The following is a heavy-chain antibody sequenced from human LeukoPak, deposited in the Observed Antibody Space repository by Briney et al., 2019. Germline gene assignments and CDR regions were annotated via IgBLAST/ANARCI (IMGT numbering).Heavy chain of an antibody. Sequence: SETLSLTCTVSGGSISSYYWSWIRQPPGKGLEWIGYIYYTGSTNYNPSLKSRVTISVDTSKNQFSLKLSSVTAVDTAVYYCARAFSSGWYPYSIGGLWFDCWGQGTLVTVSS. CDR1: GGSISSYY. CDR2: IYYTGST. CDR3: ARAFSSGWYPYSIGGLWFDC. D-gene: IGHD6-19*01. V-gene: IGHV4-59*01. J-gene: IGHJ4*02.